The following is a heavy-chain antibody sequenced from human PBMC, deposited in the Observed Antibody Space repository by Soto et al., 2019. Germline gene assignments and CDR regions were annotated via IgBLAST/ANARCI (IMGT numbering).Heavy chain of an antibody. CDR1: GFTFSSYA. CDR3: ARDRLFESNTYYFNYGMDI. V-gene: IGHV3-30-3*01. D-gene: IGHD3-9*01. J-gene: IGHJ6*02. Sequence: QVQLVESGGGVVQPGRSLRLSCAASGFTFSSYAIHWVRQAPGKGLEWVAVISNGGGERYYADSVKGRFTVSRDNSKNTLFLQMSSLRGEDTAVYYCARDRLFESNTYYFNYGMDIWGQGTTVTVSS. CDR2: ISNGGGER.